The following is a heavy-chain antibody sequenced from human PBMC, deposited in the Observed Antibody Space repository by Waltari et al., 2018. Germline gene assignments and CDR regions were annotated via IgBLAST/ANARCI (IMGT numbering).Heavy chain of an antibody. V-gene: IGHV3-23*04. CDR1: GCTFSSYA. CDR3: AKDRYCNYISCYGGWVY. Sequence: EVQLVESGGGLVQPGGSLRLSCAASGCTFSSYAMSGVRQAPGKGLEWVSVISGSGDNTYYADSVKGRFTISRDNSKNTLYLQMNSLRADDTATYYCAKDRYCNYISCYGGWVYWGQGNLVTVSS. J-gene: IGHJ4*02. D-gene: IGHD2-2*01. CDR2: ISGSGDNT.